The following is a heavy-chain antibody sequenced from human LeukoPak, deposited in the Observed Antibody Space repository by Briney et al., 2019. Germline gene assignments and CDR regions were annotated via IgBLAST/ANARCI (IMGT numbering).Heavy chain of an antibody. J-gene: IGHJ4*02. Sequence: GESLKISCKGSGYSFTTYWIGWVRQMSGKGLEWMGIIYPDDSDTRYSPSFQGQVTISADKSISTAYLQWSSLKASDTAMYYCAGLNNDWSTAIDYWGQGTLVTVSS. CDR2: IYPDDSDT. V-gene: IGHV5-51*01. CDR3: AGLNNDWSTAIDY. CDR1: GYSFTTYW. D-gene: IGHD3-9*01.